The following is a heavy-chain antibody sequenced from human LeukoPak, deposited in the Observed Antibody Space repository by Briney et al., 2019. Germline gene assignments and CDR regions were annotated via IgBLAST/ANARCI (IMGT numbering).Heavy chain of an antibody. CDR2: TYYRSKWYN. CDR1: GDSVSSNSAA. D-gene: IGHD6-13*01. Sequence: PSQTLSLTCAISGDSVSSNSAAWNWIRQSPSRGLEWLGRTYYRSKWYNDYAVSVKSRITINPDTSKNQFSLQLNSVTPEDTAVYYCAGGVFGSSWYSYYFDYWGQGTLVTVSS. CDR3: AGGVFGSSWYSYYFDY. V-gene: IGHV6-1*01. J-gene: IGHJ4*02.